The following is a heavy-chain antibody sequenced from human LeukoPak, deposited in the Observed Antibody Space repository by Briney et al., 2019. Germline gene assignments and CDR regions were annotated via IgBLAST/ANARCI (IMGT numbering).Heavy chain of an antibody. CDR1: GYTFTSYG. D-gene: IGHD2-15*01. CDR3: ASGGSEAVRFDY. Sequence: ASVKVSCKASGYTFTSYGINWVRQAPGQGLEWMGWISAYNGNTNYAQNLQGRVTMTTDTSTSTAYMELRSLRSEDTAVYYCASGGSEAVRFDYWGQGTLVTVSS. J-gene: IGHJ4*02. V-gene: IGHV1-18*01. CDR2: ISAYNGNT.